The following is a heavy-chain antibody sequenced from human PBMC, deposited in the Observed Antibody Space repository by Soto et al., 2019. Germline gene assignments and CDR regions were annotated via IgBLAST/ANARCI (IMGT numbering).Heavy chain of an antibody. CDR3: ARPPRGAATVTSVINWFAP. V-gene: IGHV4-39*01. J-gene: IGHJ5*02. D-gene: IGHD4-17*01. CDR2: IYYSGST. CDR1: GGSISSSSSY. Sequence: QLQLQESGPGLVKPSETLSLTCTVSGGSISSSSSYWGWIRQPPGKGLEWIGYIYYSGSTNYNPSHKRRVTISVDTSKNQFSLKLNSVTAADTAVYYCARPPRGAATVTSVINWFAPGGQGALVTVSS.